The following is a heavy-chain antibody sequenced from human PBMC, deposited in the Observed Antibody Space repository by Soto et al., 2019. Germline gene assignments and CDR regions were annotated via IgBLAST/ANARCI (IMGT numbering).Heavy chain of an antibody. CDR1: GYTFTSYD. D-gene: IGHD6-13*01. Sequence: ASVKVSCKASGYTFTSYDINWVRQATGQGLEWMGWMNPNSGNTGYAQKFQGRVTMARNTSISTAYMELSSLRSEDTAVYYCARGRVAAAGTFFKVVLKKTYYYYYMDVWGKGTTVTVSS. J-gene: IGHJ6*03. CDR3: ARGRVAAAGTFFKVVLKKTYYYYYMDV. V-gene: IGHV1-8*01. CDR2: MNPNSGNT.